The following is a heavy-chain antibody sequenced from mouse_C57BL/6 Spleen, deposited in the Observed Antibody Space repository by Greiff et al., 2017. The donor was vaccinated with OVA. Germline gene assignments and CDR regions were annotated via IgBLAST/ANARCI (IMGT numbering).Heavy chain of an antibody. Sequence: VQVVESGPGLVAPSQSLYITCTVSGFSLTSYGVDWVRQPPGKGLEWLGVIWGGGSTNYNSALMSRLSISKDNSKSQVFLKMNRLQTDDTSMYYCAKYDDGYGNAMDYWGQGTSVTVSS. CDR1: GFSLTSYG. D-gene: IGHD2-3*01. CDR3: AKYDDGYGNAMDY. CDR2: IWGGGST. V-gene: IGHV2-9*01. J-gene: IGHJ4*01.